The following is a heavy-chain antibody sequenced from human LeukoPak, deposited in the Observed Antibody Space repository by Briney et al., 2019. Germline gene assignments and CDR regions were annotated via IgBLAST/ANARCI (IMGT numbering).Heavy chain of an antibody. CDR3: AREWNIQYSMGVDY. V-gene: IGHV3-7*01. Sequence: GGSLRLSCAASGFTFSSSFMSWVRQTPGKGLEGVANIAQDGGEKNYVVSVEGRFTIPKDNAKNSLYLEMNLLRAEDTAVYYCAREWNIQYSMGVDYWGQGTLVTVSS. CDR2: IAQDGGEK. J-gene: IGHJ4*02. D-gene: IGHD2/OR15-2a*01. CDR1: GFTFSSSF.